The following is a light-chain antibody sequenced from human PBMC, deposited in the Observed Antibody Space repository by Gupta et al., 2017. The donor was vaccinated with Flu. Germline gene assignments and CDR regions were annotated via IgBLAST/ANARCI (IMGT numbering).Light chain of an antibody. CDR2: DVT. Sequence: TSSDFGDYNYVSWYQQHPGKAPKLMISDVTNRPSGVSNRFSGSKSGNTASLTISGLQAEDEADYYCSSYTSSSTLVFGTGTKVTVL. CDR3: SSYTSSSTLV. CDR1: SSDFGDYNY. V-gene: IGLV2-14*04. J-gene: IGLJ1*01.